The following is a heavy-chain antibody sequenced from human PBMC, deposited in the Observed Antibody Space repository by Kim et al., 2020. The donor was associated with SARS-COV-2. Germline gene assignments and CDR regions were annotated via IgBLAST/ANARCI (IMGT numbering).Heavy chain of an antibody. V-gene: IGHV3-21*01. Sequence: DSVKGRFTISRDNAKNSLYLQMNSLRAEDTAVYYCARVVGYYGSGSYFDYWGQGTLVTVSS. D-gene: IGHD3-10*01. CDR3: ARVVGYYGSGSYFDY. J-gene: IGHJ4*02.